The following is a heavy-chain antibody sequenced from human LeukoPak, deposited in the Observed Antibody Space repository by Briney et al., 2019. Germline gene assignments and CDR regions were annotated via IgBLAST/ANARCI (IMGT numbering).Heavy chain of an antibody. CDR2: IYYSGST. V-gene: IGHV4-59*01. CDR1: GGSISSYY. J-gene: IGHJ5*02. CDR3: ARGLEWLGFDP. D-gene: IGHD6-19*01. Sequence: PSETLSLTCTVSGGSISSYYWSWIRQPPGKGLEWIGYIYYSGSTNYNPSLKSRVTISVDTSKNQFSLKLSSVTAADTAVYYCARGLEWLGFDPWGQGTPVTVSS.